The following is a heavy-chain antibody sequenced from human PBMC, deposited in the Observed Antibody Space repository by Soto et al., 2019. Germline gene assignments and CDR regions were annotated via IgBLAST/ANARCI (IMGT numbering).Heavy chain of an antibody. D-gene: IGHD6-6*01. J-gene: IGHJ4*02. CDR3: ARDETLGIAARPGYFDY. CDR2: IYYSGST. CDR1: GGSVSSGSYY. V-gene: IGHV4-61*01. Sequence: SETLSLTCTVSGGSVSSGSYYWSWIRQPPGKGLEWIGYIYYSGSTNYNPSLKSRVTISVDTSKNQFSLKLSSVTAADTAVYYCARDETLGIAARPGYFDYWGQGTLVTVSS.